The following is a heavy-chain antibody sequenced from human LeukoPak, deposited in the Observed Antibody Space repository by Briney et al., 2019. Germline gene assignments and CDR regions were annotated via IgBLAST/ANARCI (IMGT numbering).Heavy chain of an antibody. Sequence: SSETLSLTCAVYGGSFSGYYWSWIRQPPGKGPEWIGEINHSGSTNYNPSLKSRVTISVDTSKNQFSLKLSSVTAADTAVYYCERGLEMGAWGQGTLVTVSS. CDR2: INHSGST. V-gene: IGHV4-34*01. J-gene: IGHJ5*02. CDR3: ERGLEMGA. D-gene: IGHD5-24*01. CDR1: GGSFSGYY.